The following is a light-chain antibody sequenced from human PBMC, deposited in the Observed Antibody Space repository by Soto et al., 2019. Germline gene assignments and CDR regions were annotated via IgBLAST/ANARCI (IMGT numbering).Light chain of an antibody. CDR2: DND. J-gene: IGLJ2*01. V-gene: IGLV1-51*01. CDR1: SSNIGNNY. Sequence: QSVLTQPPSVSAAPGQKVTISCSGRSSNIGNNYVFWYQQLPETAPKLLIYDNDKRPSGIPDRFSGSKSGTSATLGITGLQTGDEADYYCATWDRSLSVGVFGGGTQLTVL. CDR3: ATWDRSLSVGV.